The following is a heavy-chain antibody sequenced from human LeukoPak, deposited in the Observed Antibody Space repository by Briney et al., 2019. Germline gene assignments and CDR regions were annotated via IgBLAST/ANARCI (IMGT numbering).Heavy chain of an antibody. CDR3: AREGGEYYGSGAPTFDY. Sequence: SETLSLTCTVSGYSISSGYYWGWIRQPPGKGLEWIGSIYHSGSTYYNPSLKSRVTISVDTSKNQFSLKLSSVTAADTAVYYCAREGGEYYGSGAPTFDYWGQGTLVTVSS. J-gene: IGHJ4*02. CDR2: IYHSGST. D-gene: IGHD3-10*01. V-gene: IGHV4-38-2*02. CDR1: GYSISSGYY.